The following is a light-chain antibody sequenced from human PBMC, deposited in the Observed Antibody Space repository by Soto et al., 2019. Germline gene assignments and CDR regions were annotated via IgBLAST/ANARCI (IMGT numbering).Light chain of an antibody. J-gene: IGKJ1*01. CDR2: AAS. CDR3: QQLNSYPWT. V-gene: IGKV1-9*01. CDR1: QGISSY. Sequence: IQLTQSPSSLSESVGDRVTSTCRASQGISSYLAWYQQKPGKAPKLLIYAASTLYSGVPSRFSGSGSGTDFTLTISSLQPEDFATYYCQQLNSYPWTFGQGTKVEIK.